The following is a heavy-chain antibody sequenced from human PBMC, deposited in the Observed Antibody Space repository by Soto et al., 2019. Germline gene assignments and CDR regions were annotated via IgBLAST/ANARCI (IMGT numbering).Heavy chain of an antibody. CDR3: AHSLIGYYYDSSGSNWFDP. Sequence: SETLSLTCAVSGYSISSSNWWGWIRQPPGKGLEWIGYIYYSGTTYYNPSLKSRLTITKDTSKNQVVLTMTNMDPVDTATYYCAHSLIGYYYDSSGSNWFDPWGQGTLVTVSS. CDR1: GYSISSSNW. V-gene: IGHV4-28*01. CDR2: IYYSGTT. D-gene: IGHD3-22*01. J-gene: IGHJ5*02.